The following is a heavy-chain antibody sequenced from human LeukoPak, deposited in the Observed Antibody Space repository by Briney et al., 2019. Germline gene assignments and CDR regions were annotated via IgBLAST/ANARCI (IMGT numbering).Heavy chain of an antibody. V-gene: IGHV3-23*01. J-gene: IGHJ4*02. CDR3: AREAKQQLVRNVDY. D-gene: IGHD6-13*01. CDR1: GFAFSDFY. Sequence: GGPLRLSCAASGFAFSDFYMFWIRQAPGKGLEWVSAISGSGGSTYYADSVKGRFTISRDNSKNTLYLQMNSLRAEDTAVYYCAREAKQQLVRNVDYWGQGTLVTVSS. CDR2: ISGSGGST.